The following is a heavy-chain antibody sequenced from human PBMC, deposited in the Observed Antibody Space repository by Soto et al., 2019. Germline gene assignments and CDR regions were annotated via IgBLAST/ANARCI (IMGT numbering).Heavy chain of an antibody. Sequence: GGSLRLSCAASGFTFSDYYMSWIRQAPGKGLEWVSYISSSGSIIYYADSVKGRFTISRDNAKNSLYLQMNSLRAEDAAVYYCARDLGYYDSSGYFDYWGQGXLVTVYS. V-gene: IGHV3-11*01. J-gene: IGHJ4*02. D-gene: IGHD3-22*01. CDR2: ISSSGSII. CDR3: ARDLGYYDSSGYFDY. CDR1: GFTFSDYY.